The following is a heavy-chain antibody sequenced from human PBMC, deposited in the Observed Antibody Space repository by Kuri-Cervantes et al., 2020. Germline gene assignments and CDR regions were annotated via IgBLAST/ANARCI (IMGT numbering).Heavy chain of an antibody. CDR2: ISYDGSNK. CDR1: GFTFSSYA. V-gene: IGHV3-30-3*01. Sequence: LKISCAASGFTFSSYAMHWVRQAPGKGLEWVAVISYDGSNKYYADSVKGRFTISRDNSKNTLYLQMNSLRAEDTAVYYCARDDTAMADYWGQGTLVTVSS. D-gene: IGHD5-18*01. J-gene: IGHJ4*02. CDR3: ARDDTAMADY.